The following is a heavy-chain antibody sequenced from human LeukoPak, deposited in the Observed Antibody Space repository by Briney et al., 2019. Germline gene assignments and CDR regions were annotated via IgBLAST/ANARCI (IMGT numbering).Heavy chain of an antibody. V-gene: IGHV1-8*01. J-gene: IGHJ4*02. CDR2: INPNSGRT. CDR3: ARGRSGLAAAGTYDY. D-gene: IGHD6-13*01. CDR1: GYTFTSSD. Sequence: ASVKVSCKTSGYTFTSSDINWVRQAAGQGPEWMGWINPNSGRTGYAQKFQGRVTMTADTSIRTAYMELRSLRFDDTAVYYCARGRSGLAAAGTYDYWGQGTLITVSS.